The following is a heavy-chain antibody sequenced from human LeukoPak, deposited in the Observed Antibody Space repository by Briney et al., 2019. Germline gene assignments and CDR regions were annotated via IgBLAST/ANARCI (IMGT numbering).Heavy chain of an antibody. CDR2: IYWNDDK. CDR3: VHKTYYYDSGGYYYVDAFDI. D-gene: IGHD3-22*01. Sequence: SGPTLVKPTQTLTLTCTSSGFSLSTSGVGVGWIRQPPGKALEWLALIYWNDDKRYSPSLKSRLTITKDTSKNQVVLTMTNMDPVDTATYYCVHKTYYYDSGGYYYVDAFDIWGQGTMVTVSS. CDR1: GFSLSTSGVG. J-gene: IGHJ3*02. V-gene: IGHV2-5*01.